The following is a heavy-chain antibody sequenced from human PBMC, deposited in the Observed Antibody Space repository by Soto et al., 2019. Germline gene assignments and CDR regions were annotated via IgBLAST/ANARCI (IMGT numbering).Heavy chain of an antibody. CDR1: GGSISSYY. CDR3: SRAGVNDILTGYYRGGMDV. CDR2: IYYSGST. Sequence: PSETLCLTCTVSGGSISSYYWSWIRQPPGKGLEWIGYIYYSGSTNYNPSLKSRVTISVDTSKNQFSLKLSSVTAADTAVYYCSRAGVNDILTGYYRGGMDVWGQGTTVTVSS. V-gene: IGHV4-59*01. J-gene: IGHJ6*02. D-gene: IGHD3-9*01.